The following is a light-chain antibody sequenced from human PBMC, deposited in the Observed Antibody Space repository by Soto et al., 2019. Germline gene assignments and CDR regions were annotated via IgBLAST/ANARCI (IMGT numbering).Light chain of an antibody. Sequence: QSALTQPASVSGSPGQAITISCTGTTSDVGAYNYVAWYQHHPGKATKLLIYDVSFRPSGVSNRFSGSKSGNTASLTISGLQAEDEADYYCSSVANTRPLVFGGGTKLTVL. V-gene: IGLV2-14*03. CDR3: SSVANTRPLV. CDR2: DVS. CDR1: TSDVGAYNY. J-gene: IGLJ3*02.